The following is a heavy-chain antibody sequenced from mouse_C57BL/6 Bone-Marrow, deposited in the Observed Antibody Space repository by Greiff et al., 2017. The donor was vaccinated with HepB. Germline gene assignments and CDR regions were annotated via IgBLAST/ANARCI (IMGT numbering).Heavy chain of an antibody. J-gene: IGHJ2*01. CDR1: GYTFPSYT. D-gene: IGHD2-10*02. V-gene: IGHV1-4*01. CDR3: DTPHVVILVFRFDY. Sequence: VQLQQSGAELARPGASVQMSCKASGYTFPSYTMHGVKQRPGQGLEWIGYINPSSGYTKYNQKFKDKATLTADKSSSTAYMQLSSLTSEDSAVYYCDTPHVVILVFRFDYSAQGTTPSVSP. CDR2: INPSSGYT.